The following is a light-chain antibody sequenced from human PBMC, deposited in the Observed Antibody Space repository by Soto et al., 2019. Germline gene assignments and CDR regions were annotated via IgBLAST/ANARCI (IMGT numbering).Light chain of an antibody. V-gene: IGLV1-51*01. Sequence: QSVLTQPPSVSAAPGRQISIPCSGSSSNVGKNYVSWYQQLPGTAPKLLIYDNSQRPSGIPDRFSGSKSGTSATLGITGLQAGDEADYYCGTWDSSLSGVVLGGGTKLTVL. CDR2: DNS. CDR1: SSNVGKNY. CDR3: GTWDSSLSGVV. J-gene: IGLJ2*01.